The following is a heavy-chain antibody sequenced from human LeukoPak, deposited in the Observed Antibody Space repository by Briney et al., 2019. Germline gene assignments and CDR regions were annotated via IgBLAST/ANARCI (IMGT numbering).Heavy chain of an antibody. D-gene: IGHD3-10*01. CDR3: ARDPPIGGADVFDI. Sequence: ASVKVSCKASGYTFTGYYMHWVRQAPGQGLEWMGWINPNSGGTNYAQKFQDRVTMTRDTSISTAYMELSRLKSDDTAVYYCARDPPIGGADVFDIWGQGTMVTVSS. V-gene: IGHV1-2*02. J-gene: IGHJ3*02. CDR1: GYTFTGYY. CDR2: INPNSGGT.